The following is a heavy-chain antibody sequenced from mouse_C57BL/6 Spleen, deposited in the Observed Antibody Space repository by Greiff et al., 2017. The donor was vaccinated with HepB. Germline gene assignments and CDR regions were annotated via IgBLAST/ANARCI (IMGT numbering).Heavy chain of an antibody. J-gene: IGHJ4*01. D-gene: IGHD2-5*01. CDR3: ARQYSNEYYYAMDY. CDR1: GFSLTSYG. Sequence: QVQLKQSGPGLVAPSQSLSITCTVSGFSLTSYGVHWVRQPPGKGLEWLVVIWSDGSTTYNSALKSRLSISKDNSKSQVFLKMNSLQTDDTAMYYCARQYSNEYYYAMDYWGQGTSVTVSS. CDR2: IWSDGST. V-gene: IGHV2-6-1*01.